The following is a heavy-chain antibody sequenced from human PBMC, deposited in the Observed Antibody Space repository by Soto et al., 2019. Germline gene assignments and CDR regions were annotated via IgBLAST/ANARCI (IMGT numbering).Heavy chain of an antibody. CDR3: ARGQWELPLQGDY. CDR2: ISSSSSYI. Sequence: GESLKISCAASGFTFSSYSMNWVRQAPGKGLEWVSSISSSSSYIYYADSVKGRFTISRDNAKNSLYLQMNSLRAEDTAVYYCARGQWELPLQGDYWGQGTLVTVSS. J-gene: IGHJ4*02. D-gene: IGHD1-26*01. V-gene: IGHV3-21*01. CDR1: GFTFSSYS.